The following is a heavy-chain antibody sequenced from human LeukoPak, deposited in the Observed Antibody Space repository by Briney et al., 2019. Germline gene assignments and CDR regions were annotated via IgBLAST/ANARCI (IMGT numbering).Heavy chain of an antibody. J-gene: IGHJ4*02. CDR1: GYTFTGYY. CDR2: INPNSGGT. Sequence: ASMKVSCKASGYTFTGYYMHWVRQAPGQGLEWMGWINPNSGGTDYAQKFQGRVTMTTDTSTSTAYIDLRSLRSDDTAVYYCAREPSESFIDYWGQGTLVTVSS. CDR3: AREPSESFIDY. D-gene: IGHD1-26*01. V-gene: IGHV1-2*02.